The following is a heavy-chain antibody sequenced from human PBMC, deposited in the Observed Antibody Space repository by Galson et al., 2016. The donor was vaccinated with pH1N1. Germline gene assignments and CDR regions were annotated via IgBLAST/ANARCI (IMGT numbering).Heavy chain of an antibody. J-gene: IGHJ4*02. CDR1: GYTFINYY. Sequence: SVKVSCKASGYTFINYYFHWVRQAPGQGREWMGVIHPSGGGVTYSQKFQGRGTMTRVTSTSTVYMELSSLKSDDTAVYYCTRDLGRLRDYWGQGTRVTVSA. CDR3: TRDLGRLRDY. D-gene: IGHD1-26*01. V-gene: IGHV1-46*03. CDR2: IHPSGGGV.